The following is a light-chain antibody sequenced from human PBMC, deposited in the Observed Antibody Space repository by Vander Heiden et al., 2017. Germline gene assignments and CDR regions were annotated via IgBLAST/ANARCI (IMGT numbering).Light chain of an antibody. CDR2: VSS. J-gene: IGKJ2*01. CDR3: QQYNNWPPGSP. V-gene: IGKV3-15*01. CDR1: QSVRSN. Sequence: DIVMTQSPATLSVSPGERATLSCRASQSVRSNLAWYQQKPGQAPRLLIYVSSTRATGIPARFRGSGSGTEFTLTISSLQSEDFAVYYCQQYNNWPPGSPFGQGTKLEIK.